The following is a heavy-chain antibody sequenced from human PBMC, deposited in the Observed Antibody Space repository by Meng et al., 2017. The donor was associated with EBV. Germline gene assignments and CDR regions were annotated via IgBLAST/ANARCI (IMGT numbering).Heavy chain of an antibody. Sequence: IPLNESGPTLVKPTQTLTSTCTFSWFSLCTRGVGVGWIRQPPGKALEWLALIYWDDDKRYSPSLKSRLTITKDTSKNQVVLTMTNMDPVDAATYYCAHIIAARPFDYWGQGTLVTVSS. CDR2: IYWDDDK. CDR3: AHIIAARPFDY. D-gene: IGHD6-6*01. V-gene: IGHV2-5*02. CDR1: WFSLCTRGVG. J-gene: IGHJ4*02.